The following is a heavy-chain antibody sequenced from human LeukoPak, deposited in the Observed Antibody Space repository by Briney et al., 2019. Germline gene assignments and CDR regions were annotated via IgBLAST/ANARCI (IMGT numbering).Heavy chain of an antibody. V-gene: IGHV1-69*05. D-gene: IGHD6-13*01. Sequence: SVKVSCKASGGTFSSYAISWVRQAPGQGLEWMGGIIPIFGTANYAQQFQGRVTITTDESTSTAYMELSSLRSEDTAVYYCARDRGDSSWPYYMDVWGKGTTVTVSS. CDR1: GGTFSSYA. J-gene: IGHJ6*03. CDR3: ARDRGDSSWPYYMDV. CDR2: IIPIFGTA.